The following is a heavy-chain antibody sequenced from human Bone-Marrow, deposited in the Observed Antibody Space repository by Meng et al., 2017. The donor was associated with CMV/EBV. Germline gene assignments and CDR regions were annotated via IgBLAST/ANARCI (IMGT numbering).Heavy chain of an antibody. CDR2: VNHSGGT. J-gene: IGHJ6*02. V-gene: IGHV4-34*01. D-gene: IGHD2-2*01. CDR3: ARDRADIVVVPPSYYYGMDV. CDR1: GASFSSYY. Sequence: SETLSLTCAVYGASFSSYYWTWIRQPPGKGLEWIGEVNHSGGTNYNPSLKSRVTISVDTSKNQFSLKLSSVTAADTAVYYCARDRADIVVVPPSYYYGMDVWGQGTTVTVSS.